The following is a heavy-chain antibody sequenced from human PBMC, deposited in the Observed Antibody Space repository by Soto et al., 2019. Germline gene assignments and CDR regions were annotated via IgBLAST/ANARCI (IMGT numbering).Heavy chain of an antibody. Sequence: PGGSLRLSCAASGFTFSSYGMHWVRQAPGKGLEWVAVIWYDGSNKYYADSVKGRFTISRGNSKNTLYLQMNSLRAEDTAVYYCARDIGGGQYGMDVSGQGTTVTVSS. J-gene: IGHJ6*02. V-gene: IGHV3-33*01. CDR3: ARDIGGGQYGMDV. CDR1: GFTFSSYG. D-gene: IGHD3-16*01. CDR2: IWYDGSNK.